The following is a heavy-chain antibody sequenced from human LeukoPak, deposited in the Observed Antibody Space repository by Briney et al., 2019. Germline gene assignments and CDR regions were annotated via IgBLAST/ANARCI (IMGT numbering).Heavy chain of an antibody. J-gene: IGHJ6*03. D-gene: IGHD3-10*01. CDR3: ARQDARVRGVIMGIYYYYYMDV. V-gene: IGHV1-8*01. Sequence: ASVKVSCKASGYTFTSYDINWVRQATGQGLEWMGWMNPNSGNTGYAKKFQGRVTMTRNTSISTAYMELSSLRSEDTAVYYCARQDARVRGVIMGIYYYYYMDVWGKGTTVTISS. CDR2: MNPNSGNT. CDR1: GYTFTSYD.